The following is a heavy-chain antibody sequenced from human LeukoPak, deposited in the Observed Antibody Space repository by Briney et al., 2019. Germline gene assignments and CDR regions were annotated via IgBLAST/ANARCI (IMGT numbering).Heavy chain of an antibody. D-gene: IGHD3-10*01. Sequence: GGSLRLSCAASGFTFSSYSMNWVRQAPGKGLEWVSYISSSSGTIYYADSVKGRFTISRDNAKNSLYLQMNSLREDDTAVYYCARERFGDFDYGGQGTLVTVSS. CDR3: ARERFGDFDY. CDR1: GFTFSSYS. J-gene: IGHJ4*02. V-gene: IGHV3-48*02. CDR2: ISSSSGTI.